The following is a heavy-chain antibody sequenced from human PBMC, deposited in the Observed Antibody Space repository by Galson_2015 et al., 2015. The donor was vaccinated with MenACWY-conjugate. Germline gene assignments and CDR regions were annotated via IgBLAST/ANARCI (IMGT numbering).Heavy chain of an antibody. J-gene: IGHJ4*02. Sequence: LVKPTQTLTLTCTFSGFSLSTSGVGVGWIRQPPGKALEWLALIYWDDDKPYSPSLRSRLTITKDTSKNHVVLTMTNMVPVDTATYYCSRPGATPGDYWGQGTLVTVSS. CDR2: IYWDDDK. D-gene: IGHD2-15*01. CDR3: SRPGATPGDY. V-gene: IGHV2-5*02. CDR1: GFSLSTSGVG.